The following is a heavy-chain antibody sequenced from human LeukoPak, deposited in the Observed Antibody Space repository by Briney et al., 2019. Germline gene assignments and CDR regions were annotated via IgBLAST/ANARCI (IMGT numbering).Heavy chain of an antibody. V-gene: IGHV4-4*07. J-gene: IGHJ3*02. CDR1: GGSISSYY. Sequence: SETLSLTCTVSGGSISSYYWSWIRQPAGKRREWIGRIYTSGSTNYNPSLKSRVTMSVDTSKNQFSLKLSSVTAADTAVYYCVRDYCSRASCYGWSGRDAFDIWGQGTMVTVSS. CDR3: VRDYCSRASCYGWSGRDAFDI. D-gene: IGHD2-2*01. CDR2: IYTSGST.